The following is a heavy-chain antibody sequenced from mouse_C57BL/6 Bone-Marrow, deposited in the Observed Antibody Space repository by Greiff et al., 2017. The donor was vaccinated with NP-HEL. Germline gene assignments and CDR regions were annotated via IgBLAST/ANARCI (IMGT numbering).Heavy chain of an antibody. CDR1: GFTFSNYW. D-gene: IGHD2-4*01. CDR2: ISSNSDNYAT. V-gene: IGHV6-3*01. CDR3: AGGGLRYYYAMGY. J-gene: IGHJ4*01. Sequence: EVMLVESGGGLVQPGGSMKLSCVASGFTFSNYWMNWVRQSPEKGLEWVAQISSNSDNYATHYALSVKGRFTISRNDSKSNVYLQMNNLRAEDTGICYCAGGGLRYYYAMGYRGQGASVTVSS.